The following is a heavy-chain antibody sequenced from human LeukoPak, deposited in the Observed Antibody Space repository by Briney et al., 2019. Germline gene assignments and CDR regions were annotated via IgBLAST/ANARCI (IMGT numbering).Heavy chain of an antibody. V-gene: IGHV3-49*03. J-gene: IGHJ4*02. CDR3: TREWELPGTDFDY. D-gene: IGHD1-26*01. CDR1: GFTFGDYT. Sequence: GWSLRLSCTASGFTFGDYTMNWFRQAPGKGLEWVGFIRTKDYGGTTKYAASVKDRFTISRDDSKCIAYLQVNSLKTEDAAVYYCTREWELPGTDFDYWGQGTLVTVSS. CDR2: IRTKDYGGTT.